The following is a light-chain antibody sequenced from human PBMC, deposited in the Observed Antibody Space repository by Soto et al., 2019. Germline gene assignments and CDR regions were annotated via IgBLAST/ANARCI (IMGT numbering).Light chain of an antibody. Sequence: VLTQPASVSGSPGQSITVSCAGTSSDVGGYNLVSWYQQHPGKAPKLIIYEGTERPSGISPRFSGSKSGNTASLTISGLQAEDEADYYCSSYTSSSIYVFGSGTKVPS. J-gene: IGLJ1*01. CDR1: SSDVGGYNL. CDR2: EGT. CDR3: SSYTSSSIYV. V-gene: IGLV2-23*01.